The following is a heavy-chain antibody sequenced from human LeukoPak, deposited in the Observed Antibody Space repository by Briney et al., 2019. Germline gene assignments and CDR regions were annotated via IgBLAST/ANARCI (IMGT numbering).Heavy chain of an antibody. D-gene: IGHD1-14*01. J-gene: IGHJ4*02. V-gene: IGHV3-53*01. CDR3: ARDQRGDGINYFDY. CDR1: GFTFSSYS. CDR2: IYSGGNT. Sequence: GGSLRLSCAASGFTFSSYSMSWVRQAPGKGLEWVSVIYSGGNTYYADSVKGRFTISRGNSKNTLYLRMNGLRAEDTAVYYCARDQRGDGINYFDYWGQGTLVTVSS.